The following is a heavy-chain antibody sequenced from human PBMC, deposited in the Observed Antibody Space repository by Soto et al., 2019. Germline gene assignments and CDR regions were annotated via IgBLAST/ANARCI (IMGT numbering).Heavy chain of an antibody. D-gene: IGHD6-19*01. CDR3: ARDVASGSGWYGNWFDP. Sequence: SETLSLTCTVSGGSISSYYWSWIRQPPGKGLEWIGYIYYSGSTNYNPSLKSRVTISVDTSKNQFSLKLSSVTAADTAVYYCARDVASGSGWYGNWFDPWGQGTLVTVS. CDR2: IYYSGST. CDR1: GGSISSYY. J-gene: IGHJ5*02. V-gene: IGHV4-59*01.